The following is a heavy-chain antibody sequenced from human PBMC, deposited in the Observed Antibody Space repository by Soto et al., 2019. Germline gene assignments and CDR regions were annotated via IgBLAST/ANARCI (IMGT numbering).Heavy chain of an antibody. J-gene: IGHJ4*02. V-gene: IGHV1-46*01. Sequence: ASVKVSCKASGYTFTSYYMLWVRQAPGQGLEWMGIINPSGGSTSYAQKFQGRVTMTRDTSTSTVYMELSSLRSEDTAVYYCARDRYYYGSGSYYKGPLGYWGQGTLVTVSS. CDR3: ARDRYYYGSGSYYKGPLGY. D-gene: IGHD3-10*01. CDR1: GYTFTSYY. CDR2: INPSGGST.